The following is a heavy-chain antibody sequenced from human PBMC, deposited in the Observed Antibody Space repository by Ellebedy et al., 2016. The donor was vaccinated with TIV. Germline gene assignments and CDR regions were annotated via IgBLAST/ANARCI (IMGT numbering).Heavy chain of an antibody. CDR2: ISSDGSIT. CDR1: GFTFSWYW. CDR3: ARDFKNGTG. V-gene: IGHV3-74*01. D-gene: IGHD3-10*01. Sequence: GESLKIPCAASGFTFSWYWMSWVRQAPGKGLVWLSHISSDGSITTYADAVRGRFTISRDNAKNTLYLQLNSLRAEDTAVYYCARDFKNGTGWGQGTLVTVSS. J-gene: IGHJ4*02.